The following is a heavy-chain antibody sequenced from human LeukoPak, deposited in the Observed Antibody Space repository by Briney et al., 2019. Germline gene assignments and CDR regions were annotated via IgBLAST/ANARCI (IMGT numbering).Heavy chain of an antibody. D-gene: IGHD2-2*01. CDR3: TIEGCSSTSCSNYYYYGMDV. V-gene: IGHV3-15*01. J-gene: IGHJ6*04. CDR1: GFTFSNAW. CDR2: IKSKTDGGTT. Sequence: GGSLRLSCAASGFTFSNAWMSWVRQAPGKGLEWVGRIKSKTDGGTTDYAAPVKGRFTISRDDSKNTLYLQMNSLKTEDTAVYYCTIEGCSSTSCSNYYYYGMDVWGKGTTVTVSS.